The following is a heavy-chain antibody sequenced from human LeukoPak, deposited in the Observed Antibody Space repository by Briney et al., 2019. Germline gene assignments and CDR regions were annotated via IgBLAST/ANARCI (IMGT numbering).Heavy chain of an antibody. CDR2: IYYSGST. CDR1: GGSISSSSYY. D-gene: IGHD3-10*02. CDR3: ARLFEYYYMDV. V-gene: IGHV4-39*01. Sequence: SETLSLTCTVSGGSISSSSYYWGWIRQPPGKGLEWIGSIYYSGSTYYNPSLKSRVTISVDTSKNQFSLKLSSVTAADTAVYYCARLFEYYYMDVWGKGTPLNISS. J-gene: IGHJ6*03.